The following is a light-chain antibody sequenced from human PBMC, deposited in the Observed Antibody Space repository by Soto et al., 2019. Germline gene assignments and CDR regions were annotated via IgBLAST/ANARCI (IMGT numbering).Light chain of an antibody. Sequence: EIVMTQSPATLSVSPGERATLCCRASETISSYLAWYQQRPGQAPRLLMFGASTRATGVSARFSGSGSGTEFTLTISSLQSEDFAIYYCQQYSNWPRTFGQGTKVDIK. J-gene: IGKJ1*01. CDR1: ETISSY. V-gene: IGKV3-15*01. CDR2: GAS. CDR3: QQYSNWPRT.